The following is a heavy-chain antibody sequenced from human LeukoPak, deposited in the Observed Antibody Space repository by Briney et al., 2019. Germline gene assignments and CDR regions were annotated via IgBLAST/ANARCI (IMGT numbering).Heavy chain of an antibody. CDR2: INHSGST. CDR1: GGSFSGYY. CDR3: ARDPIYYDILTGYPNDAFDI. J-gene: IGHJ3*02. D-gene: IGHD3-9*01. V-gene: IGHV4-34*01. Sequence: SETLSLTCAVYGGSFSGYYWSWIRQPPGKGLEWIGEINHSGSTNYNPSLKSRVTISVDTSKNQFSLKLSSVTAADTAVYYCARDPIYYDILTGYPNDAFDIWGQGTMVTVPS.